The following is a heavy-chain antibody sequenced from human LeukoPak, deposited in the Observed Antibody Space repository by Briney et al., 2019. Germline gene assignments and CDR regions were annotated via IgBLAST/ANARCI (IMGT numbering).Heavy chain of an antibody. CDR1: GFTFSSYA. Sequence: GGSPRLSCAASGFTFSSYAMHWVRQAPGKGLEWVAVISYDGSNKYYADSVKGRFTISRDSSKNTLYLQMNSLRAEDTAVYYCARDPSSFWSGYYAYWGQGTLVTVSS. CDR3: ARDPSSFWSGYYAY. J-gene: IGHJ4*02. CDR2: ISYDGSNK. D-gene: IGHD3-3*01. V-gene: IGHV3-30-3*01.